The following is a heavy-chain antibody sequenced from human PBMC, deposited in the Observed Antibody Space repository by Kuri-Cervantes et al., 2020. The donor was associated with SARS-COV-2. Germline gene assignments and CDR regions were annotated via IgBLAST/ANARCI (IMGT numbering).Heavy chain of an antibody. CDR1: GFTFISYA. V-gene: IGHV3-30-3*01. Sequence: GGSLRLSYAASGFTFISYAMHWVRQAPGKGPEWVAVISSDGSNRHYADSVKGRFTISRDNSKNTLYLQMNSLRAEDTAVYYCARGGANYYDSSGYSIYYYGMDVWGQGTTVTVSS. J-gene: IGHJ6*02. D-gene: IGHD3-22*01. CDR2: ISSDGSNR. CDR3: ARGGANYYDSSGYSIYYYGMDV.